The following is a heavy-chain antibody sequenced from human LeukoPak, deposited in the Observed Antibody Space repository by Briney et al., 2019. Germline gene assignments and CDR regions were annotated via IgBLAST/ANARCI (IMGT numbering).Heavy chain of an antibody. CDR3: ARDVEGRLNLLPS. Sequence: ASVKVSCKAPAVTFSTYAITWVRQAPGQGLEWMGGIIPSFGTVYYAQKFQGRVTITADESTSTDYMELSSLRSEDTAVYYCARDVEGRLNLLPSWGQGTLVTVSS. J-gene: IGHJ5*02. CDR2: IIPSFGTV. V-gene: IGHV1-69*13. D-gene: IGHD1-26*01. CDR1: AVTFSTYA.